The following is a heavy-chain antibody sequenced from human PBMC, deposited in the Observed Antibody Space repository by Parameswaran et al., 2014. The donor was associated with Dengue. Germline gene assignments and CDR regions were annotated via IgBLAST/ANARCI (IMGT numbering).Heavy chain of an antibody. CDR3: TRAPHDYDILTGYYYVSYYFDY. CDR2: ISDSTRYI. Sequence: VRQMPGKGLEWVSSISDSTRYIFYADSVKGRFTISRDNAKNSLFLQMNSLRAEDTAVYYCTRAPHDYDILTGYYYVSYYFDYWGRGTLVTVSS. V-gene: IGHV3-21*01. D-gene: IGHD3-9*01. J-gene: IGHJ4*02.